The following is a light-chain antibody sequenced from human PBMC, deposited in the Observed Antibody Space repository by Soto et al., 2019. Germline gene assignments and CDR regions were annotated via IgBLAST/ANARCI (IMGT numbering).Light chain of an antibody. V-gene: IGLV2-11*01. CDR3: CSYGGSYTWV. CDR1: SGDVGGYNF. J-gene: IGLJ2*01. CDR2: DVS. Sequence: QSALTQPRSVSGSPGQSVTISCTGTSGDVGGYNFVSWYQQHPGKVPTLVIFDVSHRPSGVPDRFSGSKSGNTASLTISGLQAEDEADYYCCSYGGSYTWVFGGGTQPTVL.